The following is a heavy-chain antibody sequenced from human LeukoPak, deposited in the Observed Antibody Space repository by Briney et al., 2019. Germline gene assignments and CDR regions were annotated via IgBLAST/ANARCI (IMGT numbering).Heavy chain of an antibody. CDR1: GDSISSSSYY. CDR3: ARCATSRFVDY. D-gene: IGHD3-16*01. CDR2: IYYSGST. J-gene: IGHJ4*02. V-gene: IGHV4-39*01. Sequence: PSETLSLTCVVSGDSISSSSYYWGWIRQSPVKGLEWIGNIYYSGSTNYNPSLKSRGTISIDTSKNQFSLKLSSVTAADTAVYYCARCATSRFVDYWGRGTLVTVSS.